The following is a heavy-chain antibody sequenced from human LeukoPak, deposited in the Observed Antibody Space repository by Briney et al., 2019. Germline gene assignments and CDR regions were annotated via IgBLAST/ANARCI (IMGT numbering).Heavy chain of an antibody. CDR2: VHHRGST. D-gene: IGHD2-15*01. Sequence: PSETLSLTCIVSGGSINSYYWSWIRQPPGKGLEWIGYVHHRGSTSYNPSLQSRVTISEDTSKNQFSLTLKSVTAADTAVYYCARAVAAAPFDYWGRGTLGTVSS. CDR1: GGSINSYY. V-gene: IGHV4-59*01. J-gene: IGHJ4*02. CDR3: ARAVAAAPFDY.